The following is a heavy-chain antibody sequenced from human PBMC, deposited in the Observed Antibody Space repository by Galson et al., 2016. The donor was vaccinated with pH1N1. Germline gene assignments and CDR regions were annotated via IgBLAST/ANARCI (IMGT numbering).Heavy chain of an antibody. Sequence: PALVKPTQTLTLTCTFSGFSLSTSGMCVSWIRQPPGKALEWLALIDWDDDQYYSTSLKTRLTISKDTSKNQVVLTMTNMDPVDTATYYCARMVYGDNLKNFDYWGQATLITVSS. CDR1: GFSLSTSGMC. CDR3: ARMVYGDNLKNFDY. J-gene: IGHJ4*02. V-gene: IGHV2-70*01. CDR2: IDWDDDQ. D-gene: IGHD4-23*01.